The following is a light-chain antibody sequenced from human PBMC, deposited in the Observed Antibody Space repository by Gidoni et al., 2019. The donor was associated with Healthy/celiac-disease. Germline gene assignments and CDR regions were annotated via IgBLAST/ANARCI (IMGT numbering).Light chain of an antibody. Sequence: QSALTQPRSVSGSPGKSVTISCTGTSSDVGGYNYVSWYPQHPGKAPKLMIYDVSKRPSGVPDRFSCSKSGNTASRTISGLQAEDEADYYCCSYAGSYVVFGGGTKLTVL. J-gene: IGLJ2*01. CDR2: DVS. V-gene: IGLV2-11*01. CDR1: SSDVGGYNY. CDR3: CSYAGSYVV.